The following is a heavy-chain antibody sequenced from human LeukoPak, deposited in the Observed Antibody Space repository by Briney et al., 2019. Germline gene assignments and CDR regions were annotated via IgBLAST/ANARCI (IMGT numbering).Heavy chain of an antibody. J-gene: IGHJ3*02. CDR1: AGSISSYS. V-gene: IGHV4-59*01. D-gene: IGHD3-16*01. Sequence: SQTLSLTCTVSAGSISSYSWTWIRQPPGKGLEWIGSIYYSGNTNYNPSLKTLVTISVDTSKNQFSLKLSPVTAADTAVYYCVRDRVLGAFDIWGQGTMVTVSS. CDR2: IYYSGNT. CDR3: VRDRVLGAFDI.